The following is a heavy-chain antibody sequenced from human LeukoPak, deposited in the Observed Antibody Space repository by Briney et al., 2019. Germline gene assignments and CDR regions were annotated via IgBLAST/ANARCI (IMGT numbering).Heavy chain of an antibody. D-gene: IGHD2-2*01. CDR1: GFTFSGYA. CDR2: ISGSGGST. J-gene: IGHJ6*02. Sequence: GGSLRLSCAASGFTFSGYAMNWVRQAPGKGLEWVSAISGSGGSTYYADSVKGRFTISRDNSKNTLYLQMNSLRAEDTAVYYCAKGSRSTGVYGMDVWGQGTTVTVSS. CDR3: AKGSRSTGVYGMDV. V-gene: IGHV3-23*01.